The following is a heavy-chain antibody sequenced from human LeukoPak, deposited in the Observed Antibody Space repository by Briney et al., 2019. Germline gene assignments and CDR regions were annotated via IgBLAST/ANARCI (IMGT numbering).Heavy chain of an antibody. J-gene: IGHJ4*02. CDR1: GGSISSYY. Sequence: PSETLSLTCTVSGGSISSYYWSWIRQPPGKGLEWIGYIYYSGSTNYNPSLKSRVTISVDTSKNQFSLKLSSATAADTAVYYCARVQGGDLYYWGQGTLVTVSS. CDR3: ARVQGGDLYY. D-gene: IGHD2-21*02. V-gene: IGHV4-59*01. CDR2: IYYSGST.